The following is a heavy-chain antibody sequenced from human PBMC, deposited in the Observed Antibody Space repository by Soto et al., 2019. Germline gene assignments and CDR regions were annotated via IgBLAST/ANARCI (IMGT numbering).Heavy chain of an antibody. J-gene: IGHJ6*03. CDR1: GYTFTSYD. CDR3: ARGSVTTSYYYYYMDV. Sequence: ASVKVSCKASGYTFTSYDINWVRQATGHGLEWMGWMNPNSGNTGYAQKFQGRVTMTRNTSISTAYMELSSLRSEDTAVYYCARGSVTTSYYYYYMDVWGKGTTVTVSS. D-gene: IGHD4-17*01. CDR2: MNPNSGNT. V-gene: IGHV1-8*01.